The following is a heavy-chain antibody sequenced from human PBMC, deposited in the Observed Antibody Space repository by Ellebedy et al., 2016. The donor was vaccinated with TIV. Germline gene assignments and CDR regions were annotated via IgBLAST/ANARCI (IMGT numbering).Heavy chain of an antibody. CDR3: ARGVDYYDSNDYYFFAY. CDR2: IYHTGNT. CDR1: GGSISNSDL. D-gene: IGHD3-22*01. J-gene: IGHJ4*02. V-gene: IGHV4-4*02. Sequence: MLSETLSLTCAASGGSISNSDLWSWVSQPPGKGLEWIGQIYHTGNTHYNPSLKSRVTISLYKSTNRFSLKMSPVTAADTAMYYCARGVDYYDSNDYYFFAYWGLGTLVTVSS.